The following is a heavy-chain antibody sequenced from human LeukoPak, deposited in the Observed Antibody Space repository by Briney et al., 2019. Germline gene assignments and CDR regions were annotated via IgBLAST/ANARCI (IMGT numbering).Heavy chain of an antibody. V-gene: IGHV3-15*01. Sequence: GGSLRLSCAASGFTFSNAWMSWVRQAPGKGLEWVGRINSKTDGGTTDYAAPVKGRFTISRDDSKNTLYLQMNSLKTEDTAVYYSTTDGSDYSSGWYSAYYFDYWGQGTLVTVSS. D-gene: IGHD6-19*01. CDR2: INSKTDGGTT. CDR1: GFTFSNAW. CDR3: TTDGSDYSSGWYSAYYFDY. J-gene: IGHJ4*02.